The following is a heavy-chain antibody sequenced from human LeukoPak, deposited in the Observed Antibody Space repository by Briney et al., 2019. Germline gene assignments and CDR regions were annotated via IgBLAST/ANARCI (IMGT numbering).Heavy chain of an antibody. CDR1: GGSISSYY. V-gene: IGHV4-4*07. D-gene: IGHD1-26*01. CDR3: ARAGRGSTYYYYYMDV. CDR2: IYTSGST. J-gene: IGHJ6*03. Sequence: EPSETLSLTCTVSGGSISSYYWSWIRQPAGKGLEWIGRIYTSGSTNYNPSLKSRVTMSVDTSKNQFSLKLSSVTAADTAVYYCARAGRGSTYYYYYMDVWGKGTTVTVSS.